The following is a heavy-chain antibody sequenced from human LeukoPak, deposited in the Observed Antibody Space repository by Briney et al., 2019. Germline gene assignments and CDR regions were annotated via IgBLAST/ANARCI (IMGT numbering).Heavy chain of an antibody. J-gene: IGHJ4*02. CDR3: ARGFYSDAVGY. CDR2: ISSSSSTI. D-gene: IGHD4-11*01. Sequence: GGSLRLSCAASGFTFSSYSMNWVRQAPGKGLEWVSYISSSSSTIYYADSVKGRFTISRDNAKNSLYLQMSSLRAEDTAVYYCARGFYSDAVGYWGQGTLVTVSS. CDR1: GFTFSSYS. V-gene: IGHV3-48*01.